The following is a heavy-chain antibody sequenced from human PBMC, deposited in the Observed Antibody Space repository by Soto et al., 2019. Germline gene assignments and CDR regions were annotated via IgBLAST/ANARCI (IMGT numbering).Heavy chain of an antibody. CDR3: ASGANPWIQLWLGENRGYGMDV. D-gene: IGHD5-18*01. J-gene: IGHJ6*02. CDR2: MNPNSDNT. CDR1: GYTFTSYD. Sequence: ASVKVSCKASGYTFTSYDINWVRQATGHGLAWMGWMNPNSDNTGYAQKFQGRVTMTRNTSISTAYMELSSLRSEDTAVYYCASGANPWIQLWLGENRGYGMDVWGQGTTLTVSS. V-gene: IGHV1-8*02.